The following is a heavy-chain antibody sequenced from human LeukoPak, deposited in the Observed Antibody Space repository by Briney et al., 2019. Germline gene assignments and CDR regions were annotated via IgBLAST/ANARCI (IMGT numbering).Heavy chain of an antibody. CDR3: ARRPIHQHYGLDV. Sequence: GESLKISCKGSGYSFTDYWIGGVRQMPGKGLEWMCIIHPGASDTRYSPSFQGQVTISADKSISTAYLQWSGLQASDTAIYYCARRPIHQHYGLDVWGQGTTVTVSS. CDR2: IHPGASDT. V-gene: IGHV5-51*01. J-gene: IGHJ6*02. CDR1: GYSFTDYW. D-gene: IGHD5-18*01.